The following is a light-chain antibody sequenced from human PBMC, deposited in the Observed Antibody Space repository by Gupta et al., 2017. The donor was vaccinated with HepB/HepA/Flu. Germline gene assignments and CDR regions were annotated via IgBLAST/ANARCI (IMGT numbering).Light chain of an antibody. V-gene: IGLV3-1*01. CDR2: QHT. CDR1: KLGDKY. J-gene: IGLJ2*01. Sequence: SYELTQPPSVSVSQGQTAIITCSGDKLGDKYACWYQQKPGQSPVLVIYQHTRRPSGIPDRFSGSNSGNTATLTISGTRAMDEADYYCQAWDSSTYLVFGGGTRLTVL. CDR3: QAWDSSTYLV.